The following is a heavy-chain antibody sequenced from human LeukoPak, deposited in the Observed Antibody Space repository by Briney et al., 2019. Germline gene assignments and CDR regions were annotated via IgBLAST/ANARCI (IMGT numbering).Heavy chain of an antibody. V-gene: IGHV1-18*01. J-gene: IGHJ6*02. Sequence: EASVKVPCKASGYTFTSYGISWVRQAPGQGLEWMGWISAYNGNTNYAQKLQGRVTMTTDTSTSTAYMELRSLRSDDTAVYYCARLRSMGYYYGMDVWGQGTTVTVSS. D-gene: IGHD2/OR15-2a*01. CDR2: ISAYNGNT. CDR1: GYTFTSYG. CDR3: ARLRSMGYYYGMDV.